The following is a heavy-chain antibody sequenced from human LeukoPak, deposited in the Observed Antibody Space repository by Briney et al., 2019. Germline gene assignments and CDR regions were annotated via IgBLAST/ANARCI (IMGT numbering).Heavy chain of an antibody. D-gene: IGHD5-18*01. V-gene: IGHV3-30*18. CDR2: LSDDGRDE. CDR1: GLTFTTPV. Sequence: PGGSLRLSCAASGLTFTTPVINWVRQAPGKGLEWVAALSDDGRDEYYAESVKGRFTISRDNSKNTVHLQMNSLRAEDTAVYYCAKGDDIAMTNGAFDIWGQGTMVTVSS. J-gene: IGHJ3*02. CDR3: AKGDDIAMTNGAFDI.